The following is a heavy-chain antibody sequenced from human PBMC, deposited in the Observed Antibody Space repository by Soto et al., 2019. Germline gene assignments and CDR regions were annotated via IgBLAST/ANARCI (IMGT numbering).Heavy chain of an antibody. CDR1: GGSMRNYY. D-gene: IGHD2-2*01. CDR2: VYHSGTT. V-gene: IGHV4-59*01. CDR3: TSSYSTSSSPDY. J-gene: IGHJ4*02. Sequence: SETLSLTCSVSGGSMRNYYWNWIRQPPGRGLEWIGYVYHSGTTNYNPSLKSRVSMSVDVSRNHFSLTLHSVTAADTAIYFCTSSYSTSSSPDYWGQGALVTVSS.